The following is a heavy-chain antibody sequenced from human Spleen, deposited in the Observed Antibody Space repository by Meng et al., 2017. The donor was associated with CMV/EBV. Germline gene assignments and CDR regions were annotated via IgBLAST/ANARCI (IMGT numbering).Heavy chain of an antibody. V-gene: IGHV3-21*01. CDR1: GFTFSSYS. J-gene: IGHJ4*02. Sequence: GESLKISCAASGFTFSSYSMNWVRQAPGKGLEWVSSISSSSSYIYYADSVKGRFTISRDNAKNSLYLQMNSLRAEDTAVYYCASSVVVPAAIDYWGQGTLVTVSS. D-gene: IGHD2-2*02. CDR3: ASSVVVPAAIDY. CDR2: ISSSSSYI.